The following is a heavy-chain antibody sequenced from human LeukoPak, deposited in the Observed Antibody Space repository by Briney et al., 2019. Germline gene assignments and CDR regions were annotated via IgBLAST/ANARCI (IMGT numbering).Heavy chain of an antibody. Sequence: ASVTVSCKASGYTFTVYYMHWVRQAPGQGLEWMGWINPNSGVTNYAQNFQGRVTVTRDTSISTAYMELSRLRSDDTAVYYCARGGSTTRFEEGDFDYWGQGTLVTVSS. J-gene: IGHJ4*02. CDR2: INPNSGVT. V-gene: IGHV1-2*02. D-gene: IGHD2-2*01. CDR1: GYTFTVYY. CDR3: ARGGSTTRFEEGDFDY.